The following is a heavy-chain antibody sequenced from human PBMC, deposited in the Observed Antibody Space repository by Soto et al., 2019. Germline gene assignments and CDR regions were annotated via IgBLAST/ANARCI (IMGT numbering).Heavy chain of an antibody. CDR2: ISSSSSTI. CDR3: ARDHDILTGYRGYAFDI. V-gene: IGHV3-48*01. J-gene: IGHJ3*02. D-gene: IGHD3-9*01. CDR1: GFTFSSYS. Sequence: EVQLVESGGGLVQPGGSLRLSCAASGFTFSSYSMNWVRQAPGKGLEWVSYISSSSSTIYYADSVKGRFTISRDNAKNSLYLQMNSLRAEDTAVYYCARDHDILTGYRGYAFDIWGQGTMVTVSS.